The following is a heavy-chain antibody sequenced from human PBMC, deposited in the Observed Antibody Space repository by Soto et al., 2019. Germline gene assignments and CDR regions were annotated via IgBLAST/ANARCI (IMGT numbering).Heavy chain of an antibody. CDR2: IYYSGST. CDR3: ARQLRYCSGGSCPDAFDI. J-gene: IGHJ3*02. V-gene: IGHV4-59*08. D-gene: IGHD2-15*01. Sequence: PSETLCLTCTVAGGSIGSYDWSWIRQPPGKGLEWIGYIYYSGSTNYNPSLKSRVTISVDTSKNQFSLKLSSVTAADTAVYYCARQLRYCSGGSCPDAFDIWGQGTMVTVSS. CDR1: GGSIGSYD.